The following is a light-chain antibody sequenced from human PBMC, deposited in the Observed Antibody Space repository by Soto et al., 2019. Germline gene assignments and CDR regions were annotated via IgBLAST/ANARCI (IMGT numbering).Light chain of an antibody. V-gene: IGLV1-51*01. CDR3: GTWAGRLSVWV. CDR1: SSNIGNNY. CDR2: DNN. Sequence: QSVLTQPPSVSAAPGQKVTISCSGSSSNIGNNYVSWYQQLPGTAPKLLIYDNNKRPSGIPDRFSGSKSGTSATLGITGLQTGDEADYYCGTWAGRLSVWVFGGGTQLTVL. J-gene: IGLJ3*02.